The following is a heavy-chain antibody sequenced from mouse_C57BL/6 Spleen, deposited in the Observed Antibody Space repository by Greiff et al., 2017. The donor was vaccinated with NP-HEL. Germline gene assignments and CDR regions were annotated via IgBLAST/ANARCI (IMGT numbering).Heavy chain of an antibody. CDR1: GYAFSSSW. V-gene: IGHV1-82*01. D-gene: IGHD2-5*01. CDR2: IYPGDGDT. CDR3: ARAYYSKYYYAMDY. J-gene: IGHJ4*01. Sequence: VQLQQSGPELVKPGASVKISCKASGYAFSSSWMNWVKQRPGKGLEWIGRIYPGDGDTNYNGKFKGKATLTADKSSSTAYMQLSSLTSEDSAVYFCARAYYSKYYYAMDYWGQGTSVTVAS.